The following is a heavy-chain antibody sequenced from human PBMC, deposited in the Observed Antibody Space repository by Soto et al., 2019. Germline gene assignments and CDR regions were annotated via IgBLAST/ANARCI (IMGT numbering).Heavy chain of an antibody. D-gene: IGHD6-19*01. CDR3: ARDGITPLTGYSSGWYLGY. CDR1: GFTFSSYG. J-gene: IGHJ4*02. Sequence: QVQLVESGGGVVQPGRSLRLSCAASGFTFSSYGMHWVRQTPGKGLEWVAVIWYDGSNKYYADSVKGRFTISRDNSKNTLYLQMNSLRAEATAVYYCARDGITPLTGYSSGWYLGYWGQGTLVTVSS. CDR2: IWYDGSNK. V-gene: IGHV3-33*01.